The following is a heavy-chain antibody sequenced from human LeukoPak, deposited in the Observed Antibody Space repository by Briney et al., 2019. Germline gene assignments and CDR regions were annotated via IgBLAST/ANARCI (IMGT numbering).Heavy chain of an antibody. J-gene: IGHJ4*02. CDR3: TTVADYYDSRGVYYFDY. D-gene: IGHD3-22*01. Sequence: GGSLRLSCAASGFTFSNAWMSWVRQAPGKGLEWVGRIKSKTDGGTTDYAAPVKGRFTISRDDSKNTLYLQMNSLKTEDTAVYYCTTVADYYDSRGVYYFDYWGQGTLVTVSS. CDR1: GFTFSNAW. V-gene: IGHV3-15*01. CDR2: IKSKTDGGTT.